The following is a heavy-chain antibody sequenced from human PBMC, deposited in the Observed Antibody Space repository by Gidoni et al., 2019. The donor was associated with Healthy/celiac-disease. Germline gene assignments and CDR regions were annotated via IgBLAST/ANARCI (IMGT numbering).Heavy chain of an antibody. V-gene: IGHV3-11*01. CDR2: SSRSGSTI. D-gene: IGHD3-22*01. CDR1: AFTFSDYY. CDR3: ARSYYYDSSGYFYYFDY. Sequence: QVQLVESGGGLVKPGGSLRLSCAASAFTFSDYYMSWIRQAPGKGLGWVSYSSRSGSTIYYADSVKGRFTISRDNAKNSLYLQMNSLRAEDTAVYYCARSYYYDSSGYFYYFDYWGQGTLVTVSS. J-gene: IGHJ4*02.